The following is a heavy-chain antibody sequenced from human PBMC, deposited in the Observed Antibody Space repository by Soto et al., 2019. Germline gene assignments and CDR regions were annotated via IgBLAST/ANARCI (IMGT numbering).Heavy chain of an antibody. CDR2: ISAYNGNT. CDR1: GYTFTSYG. V-gene: IGHV1-18*01. D-gene: IGHD3-3*01. J-gene: IGHJ6*02. CDR3: ARDGPYDFWSGYYRFYYGMDV. Sequence: QVQLVQSGAEVKKPGASVKVSCKASGYTFTSYGIHWVRQAPGQGLEWMGWISAYNGNTNYAQKLQGRVTMTTDTSTSTAYMELRSLRSDDTAVYYCARDGPYDFWSGYYRFYYGMDVWGQGTTVTVSS.